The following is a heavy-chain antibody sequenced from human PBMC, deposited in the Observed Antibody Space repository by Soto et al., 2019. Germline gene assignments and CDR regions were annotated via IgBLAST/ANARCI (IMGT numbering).Heavy chain of an antibody. CDR2: IKQDGSEK. V-gene: IGHV3-7*01. D-gene: IGHD3-16*02. J-gene: IGHJ4*02. CDR3: ARCSRADYIWGSYRYYFDY. CDR1: GFTFSSYW. Sequence: EVQLVESGGGLVQPGGSLRLSCAASGFTFSSYWMSWVRQAPGKGLEWVANIKQDGSEKYYVDSVKGRFTISRDNAKNSSYLQMNNLRVEGTAVEYCARCSRADYIWGSYRYYFDYWGQGTLVTVSS.